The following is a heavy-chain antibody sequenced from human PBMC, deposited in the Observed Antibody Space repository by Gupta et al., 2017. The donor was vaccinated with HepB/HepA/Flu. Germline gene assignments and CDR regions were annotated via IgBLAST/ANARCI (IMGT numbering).Heavy chain of an antibody. J-gene: IGHJ4*02. Sequence: VHLLASGGGWAQPERSLRLSWAASVFAFSRCALGWVGQAPGKGLEWVSAISGSGGSTYYADSVKGRFTISRDNSKDTLYLQMNSLRAEDTAVYYSAKVSSGWDFDYWGQGTLVTVSS. V-gene: IGHV3-23*01. CDR1: VFAFSRCA. CDR3: AKVSSGWDFDY. D-gene: IGHD6-19*01. CDR2: ISGSGGST.